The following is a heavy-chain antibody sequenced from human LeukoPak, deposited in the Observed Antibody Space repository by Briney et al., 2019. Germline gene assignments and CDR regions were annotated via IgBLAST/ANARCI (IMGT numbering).Heavy chain of an antibody. Sequence: TGGSLRLSCAASGFTFSSYAMNWVRQAPGKGLEWVSGISDSGGNTYHADSVKGRFTISRDNSKNSLYLQMNSLRAEDTAVYYCARDPGVAAAGTAIRMDVWGKGTTVTVSS. CDR3: ARDPGVAAAGTAIRMDV. V-gene: IGHV3-23*01. CDR2: ISDSGGNT. D-gene: IGHD6-13*01. CDR1: GFTFSSYA. J-gene: IGHJ6*04.